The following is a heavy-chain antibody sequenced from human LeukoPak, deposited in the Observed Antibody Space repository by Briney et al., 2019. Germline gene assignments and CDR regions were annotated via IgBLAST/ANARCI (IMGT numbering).Heavy chain of an antibody. CDR3: AREYGGNSGLYYFDY. CDR2: ISYSGST. D-gene: IGHD4-23*01. CDR1: GGSVSSGSYY. V-gene: IGHV4-61*01. Sequence: PSETLPLTCTVSGGSVSSGSYYWSWIRQPPGKGLEWIGYISYSGSTNYNPSLKSRVTISEDTSKNQFSLKLSSVTAADTAVYYCAREYGGNSGLYYFDYWGQGTLVTVSS. J-gene: IGHJ4*02.